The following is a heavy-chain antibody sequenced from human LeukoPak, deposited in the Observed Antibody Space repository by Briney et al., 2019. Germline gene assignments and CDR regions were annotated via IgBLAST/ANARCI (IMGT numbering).Heavy chain of an antibody. D-gene: IGHD2-15*01. Sequence: GGSLRLSCVASGFTFSSYGMHWVRQAPGKGLEWVAVISYDGSKKYCADSVEGRFTISRDSSKNTLCLHMNSLRPEDTAVYYCAKAYCSGASCPADYWGQRTLVTVSS. V-gene: IGHV3-30*18. J-gene: IGHJ4*02. CDR2: ISYDGSKK. CDR3: AKAYCSGASCPADY. CDR1: GFTFSSYG.